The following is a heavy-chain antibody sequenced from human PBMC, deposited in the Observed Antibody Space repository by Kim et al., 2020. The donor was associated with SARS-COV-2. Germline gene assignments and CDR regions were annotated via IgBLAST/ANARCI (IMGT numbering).Heavy chain of an antibody. CDR3: AKDHPSGGWPAFDS. CDR2: VNNNNNP. CDR1: GFTFGAYA. D-gene: IGHD6-19*01. J-gene: IGHJ5*01. Sequence: GGSLRLSCATSGFTFGAYALSWVRQAPGGGLEWVASVNNNNNPYYADFVKGRFTVSRDYSQNTLHLQMDRLRAEDTALYYCAKDHPSGGWPAFDSWGQGSWSPSPQ. V-gene: IGHV3-23*05.